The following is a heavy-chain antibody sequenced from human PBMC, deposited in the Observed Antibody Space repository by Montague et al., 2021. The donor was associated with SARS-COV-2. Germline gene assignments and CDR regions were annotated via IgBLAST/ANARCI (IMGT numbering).Heavy chain of an antibody. J-gene: IGHJ3*02. CDR1: GGSISSYS. D-gene: IGHD6-13*01. CDR3: ARVGRGSSWYEVAFDI. CDR2: IYNSGST. V-gene: IGHV4-59*01. Sequence: SETLSLTCTVSGGSISSYSWTWIRQPAGKGLEWIGCIYNSGSTNYNPSLTSRVTISVDTSKNQFSLKLSSVTAADTAVYYCARVGRGSSWYEVAFDIWGQGTMVTVSS.